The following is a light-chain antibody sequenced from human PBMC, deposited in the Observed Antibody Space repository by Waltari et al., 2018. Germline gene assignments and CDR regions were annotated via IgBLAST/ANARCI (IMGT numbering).Light chain of an antibody. Sequence: YVVTQPPSVSVTPGPTATLTCGGENIETKSAHWYQQKPGQAPFLVMFYDNDRPAGIPERFSGSNSGNTATLTINWVEAGDEADYHCQVWDDFIDSGVFGGGTRLSVL. CDR3: QVWDDFIDSGV. V-gene: IGLV3-21*04. J-gene: IGLJ3*02. CDR1: NIETKS. CDR2: YDN.